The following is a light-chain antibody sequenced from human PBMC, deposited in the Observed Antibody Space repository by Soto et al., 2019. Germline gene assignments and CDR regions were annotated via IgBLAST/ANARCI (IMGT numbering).Light chain of an antibody. Sequence: QSALTQPRSVSGSPGQSVTISCTGTSSDVGGYNYVSWYQQHPGKAPKVMIYDVSERPSGVPXRFSGSKSGNTASLTISGXXAEDEXXXXCCSYAGSPRYVFGTGTKLTVL. V-gene: IGLV2-11*01. J-gene: IGLJ1*01. CDR1: SSDVGGYNY. CDR2: DVS. CDR3: CSYAGSPRYV.